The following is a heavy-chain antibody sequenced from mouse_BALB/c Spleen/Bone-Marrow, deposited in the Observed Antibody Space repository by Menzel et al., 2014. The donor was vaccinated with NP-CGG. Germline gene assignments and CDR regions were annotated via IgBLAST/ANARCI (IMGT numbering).Heavy chain of an antibody. CDR1: GYAFTNYL. V-gene: IGHV1-54*01. D-gene: IGHD2-4*01. CDR2: INPGSGDT. CDR3: ARREDYDLDY. Sequence: VQVVESGAELVRPGTSVKVSCKASGYAFTNYLIEWVKQRPGQGLEWIGVINPGSGDTNYNEKFKGKATLTADKSSSTAYMQLSSLTSDDSAVYFCARREDYDLDYWGQGTTLTVSS. J-gene: IGHJ2*01.